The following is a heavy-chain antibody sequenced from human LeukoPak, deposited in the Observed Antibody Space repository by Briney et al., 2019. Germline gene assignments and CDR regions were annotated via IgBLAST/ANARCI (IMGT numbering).Heavy chain of an antibody. CDR3: AKSSGGYYYYYYGMDV. J-gene: IGHJ6*02. CDR1: GFTFSSYA. Sequence: GGSLRLSCAASGFTFSSYAMSWVRQAPGKGLEWVSAISGSGGSTYYADSVKGRFTISRDNSKNTLYLQMNSLRAEDTAVYYRAKSSGGYYYYYYGMDVWGQGTTVTVSS. V-gene: IGHV3-23*01. D-gene: IGHD6-19*01. CDR2: ISGSGGST.